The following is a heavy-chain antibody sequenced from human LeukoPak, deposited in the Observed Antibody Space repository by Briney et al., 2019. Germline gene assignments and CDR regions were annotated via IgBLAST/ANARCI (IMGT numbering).Heavy chain of an antibody. CDR1: GGSISSSSYY. CDR3: ARVYFIVVRGVIITYYFDY. CDR2: IYYSGST. D-gene: IGHD3-10*01. Sequence: ETLSLTCTVSGGSISSSSYYWGWIRQPPGKGLEWIGSIYYSGSTYYNPSLKSRVTISVDTSKNQFSLKLSSVTAADTAVYYCARVYFIVVRGVIITYYFDYWGQGTLVTVSS. V-gene: IGHV4-39*07. J-gene: IGHJ4*02.